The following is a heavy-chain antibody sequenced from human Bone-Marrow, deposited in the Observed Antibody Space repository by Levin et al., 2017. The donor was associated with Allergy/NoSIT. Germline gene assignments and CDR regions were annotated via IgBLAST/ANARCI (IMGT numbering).Heavy chain of an antibody. CDR3: ARGTSAGGLLNDI. D-gene: IGHD1-1*01. Sequence: GGSLRLSCAASGFTFSDYYLSWIRQAPGKGLEWVSYISSSSSHTNYADSVKGRFTISRDNAKNSLYLQMNSLRAEDTAVYYCARGTSAGGLLNDIWGQGTMVIVSS. V-gene: IGHV3-11*05. J-gene: IGHJ3*02. CDR1: GFTFSDYY. CDR2: ISSSSSHT.